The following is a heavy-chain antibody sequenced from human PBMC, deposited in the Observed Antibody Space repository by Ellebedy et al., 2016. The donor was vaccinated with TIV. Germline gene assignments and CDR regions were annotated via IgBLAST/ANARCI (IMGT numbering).Heavy chain of an antibody. J-gene: IGHJ6*02. CDR2: IFSGDST. Sequence: GESLKISXAASGFSFSSYGMHWVRQAPGKGLDWVSVIFSGDSTFYADSVKGRFTISRDNSKNTLYLQMNSLRAEDTAVYYCGRGSTGNYYAMDVWGQGTTVTVSS. D-gene: IGHD1-1*01. CDR3: GRGSTGNYYAMDV. CDR1: GFSFSSYG. V-gene: IGHV3-53*01.